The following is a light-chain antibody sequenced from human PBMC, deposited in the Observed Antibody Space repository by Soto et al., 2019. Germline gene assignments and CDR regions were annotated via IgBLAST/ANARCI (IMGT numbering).Light chain of an antibody. CDR2: LGS. CDR1: QSLLYSDGNNY. CDR3: MQALETPLT. J-gene: IGKJ4*01. V-gene: IGKV2-28*01. Sequence: EIVMTQSPLSLPVTPGEPASISCKSSQSLLYSDGNNYLDWYLQKPGQSPQLLIHLGSNRASGGPDRFSGSGAGTDFTLRISRVEAEDVGVYFCMQALETPLTFGGGTKVEIK.